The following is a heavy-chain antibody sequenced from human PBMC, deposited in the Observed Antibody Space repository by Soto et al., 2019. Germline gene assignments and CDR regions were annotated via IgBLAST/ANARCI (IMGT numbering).Heavy chain of an antibody. Sequence: GGSLRLSCAASGFTFSSYAMSWVRQAPGKGLEWVSAISGSGGSTYYADSVKGRFTISRDNSKNTLYLQMNSLRAEDTAVYYCAKDHNHEGYSSGREYYYYYMDVWGKGTTVTVSS. CDR2: ISGSGGST. CDR1: GFTFSSYA. J-gene: IGHJ6*03. D-gene: IGHD6-19*01. CDR3: AKDHNHEGYSSGREYYYYYMDV. V-gene: IGHV3-23*01.